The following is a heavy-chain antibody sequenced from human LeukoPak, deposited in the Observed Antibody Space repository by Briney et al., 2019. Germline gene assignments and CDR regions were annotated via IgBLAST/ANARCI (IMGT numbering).Heavy chain of an antibody. V-gene: IGHV4-59*01. CDR3: ARDRGGDWGFDY. CDR2: IYYSGST. CDR1: GGSISSYY. Sequence: SETLSLTCTVSGGSISSYYWSWIRQPPGKGLEWIGYIYYSGSTNYNPSLKSRVTISVDTSKNQFSLKLSSMTAADTAVYYCARDRGGDWGFDYWGQGTLVTVSS. J-gene: IGHJ4*02. D-gene: IGHD2-21*02.